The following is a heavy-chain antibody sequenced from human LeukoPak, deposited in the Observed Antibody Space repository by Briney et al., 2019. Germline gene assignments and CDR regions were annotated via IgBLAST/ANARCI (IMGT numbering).Heavy chain of an antibody. CDR1: GGTFSSYA. CDR3: TFDSSGHFGSPTSNDAFDI. V-gene: IGHV1-69*13. D-gene: IGHD3-22*01. CDR2: IIPIFGTA. J-gene: IGHJ3*02. Sequence: SVKVSCKASGGTFSSYAISWVRQAPGRGLEWMGGIIPIFGTANYAQKFQGRVTITADESTSTAYMELSSLRSEDTAVYYCTFDSSGHFGSPTSNDAFDIWGQGTMVTVSS.